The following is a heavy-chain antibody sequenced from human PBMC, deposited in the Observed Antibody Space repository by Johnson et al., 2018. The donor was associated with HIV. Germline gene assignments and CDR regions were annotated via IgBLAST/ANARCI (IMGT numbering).Heavy chain of an antibody. CDR1: AFTFDDHG. CDR3: ARVTNDAFDI. J-gene: IGHJ3*02. CDR2: ISGAGGSR. V-gene: IGHV3-20*04. Sequence: VQLVESGGGVVRPGGSLRLSCAASAFTFDDHGMSWVRQAPGKGLEWVSGISGAGGSRNYADSVKGRFTISRDNSKNTLYLQMNSLRPEDTAVYYCARVTNDAFDIWGKGTMVTVCS.